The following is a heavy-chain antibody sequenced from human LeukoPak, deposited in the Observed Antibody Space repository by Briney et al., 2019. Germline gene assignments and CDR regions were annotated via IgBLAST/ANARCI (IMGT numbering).Heavy chain of an antibody. V-gene: IGHV3-73*01. Sequence: GGSLRLSCAASGFTFSGSAIRWVRQASGKGLEWVGRIRSKVYSYATAYAASVKGRFTISRADSKNTSYLPMNSLKIEAAAVYYWSVAYSGSDCYLEYWGQGTLVTVSS. CDR2: IRSKVYSYAT. CDR3: SVAYSGSDCYLEY. J-gene: IGHJ4*02. CDR1: GFTFSGSA. D-gene: IGHD2-21*02.